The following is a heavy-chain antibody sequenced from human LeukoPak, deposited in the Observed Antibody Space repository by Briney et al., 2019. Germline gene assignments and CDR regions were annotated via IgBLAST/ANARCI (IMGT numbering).Heavy chain of an antibody. J-gene: IGHJ4*02. CDR2: INWNGGST. Sequence: PGGSLRLSCAASGFTFSSYSMNWVRQAPGKGLEWVSGINWNGGSTGYADSVKGRFTISRDNAKNSLYLQMNSLRAEDTALYHCARANYYDSSGYYLHWGQGTLVTVSS. CDR1: GFTFSSYS. D-gene: IGHD3-22*01. CDR3: ARANYYDSSGYYLH. V-gene: IGHV3-20*01.